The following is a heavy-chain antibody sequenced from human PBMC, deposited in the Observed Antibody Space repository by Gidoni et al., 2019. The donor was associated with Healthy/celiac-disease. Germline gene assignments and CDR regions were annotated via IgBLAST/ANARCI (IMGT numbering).Heavy chain of an antibody. Sequence: QVQLVQSGAEVKKPGSSVKVSCKASGGTFSSDAVSWVRQAPGQGLEWMGGIIPIFGTANYAQKFQGRVTITADKSTSTAYMELSSLRSEDTAVYYCASLGYSTYLRYYYYMDVWGKGTTVTVSS. CDR2: IIPIFGTA. D-gene: IGHD6-13*01. CDR3: ASLGYSTYLRYYYYMDV. J-gene: IGHJ6*03. V-gene: IGHV1-69*06. CDR1: GGTFSSDA.